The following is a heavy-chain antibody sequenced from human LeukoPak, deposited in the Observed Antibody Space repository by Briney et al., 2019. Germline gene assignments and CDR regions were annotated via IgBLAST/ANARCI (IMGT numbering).Heavy chain of an antibody. CDR1: GGSISSYY. Sequence: PSETLSLTCTVSGGSISSYYWSWIRQPPGKGLEWIGYIYYSGSINYNPSLKSRVTMSVDTSKNQFSLKLSSVTAADTAVYYCARDPAILAFDIWGQGTMVTVSS. CDR3: ARDPAILAFDI. CDR2: IYYSGSI. J-gene: IGHJ3*02. D-gene: IGHD2-21*02. V-gene: IGHV4-59*12.